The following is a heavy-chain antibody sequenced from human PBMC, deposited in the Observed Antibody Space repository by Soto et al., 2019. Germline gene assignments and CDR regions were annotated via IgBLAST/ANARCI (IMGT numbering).Heavy chain of an antibody. Sequence: PSETLSLTCTVSGGSISSSSYYWGWIRQPPGKGLEWIGSIYYSGSTYYNPSLKSRVTISVDTSKNQFSLKLSSVTAADTAVYYCARHLIRYYDSSGYPSSHFDYWGQGTLVTVSS. D-gene: IGHD3-22*01. V-gene: IGHV4-39*01. CDR1: GGSISSSSYY. J-gene: IGHJ4*02. CDR2: IYYSGST. CDR3: ARHLIRYYDSSGYPSSHFDY.